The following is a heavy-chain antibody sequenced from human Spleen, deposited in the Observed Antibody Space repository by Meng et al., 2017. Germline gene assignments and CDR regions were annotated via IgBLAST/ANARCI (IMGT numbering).Heavy chain of an antibody. CDR2: IYYSGST. J-gene: IGHJ5*02. Sequence: RPQLQAAGPGLGKPTETLPLPRTVSGGSISSSSYCWGWIRQPSGKGLELIGSIYYSGSTYYNPSLKSRVTISVDTSKNQFSLKLSSVTAADTAVYYCARATAAAAKGRWFDPWGQGTLVTVSS. V-gene: IGHV4-39*06. D-gene: IGHD6-13*01. CDR1: GGSISSSSYC. CDR3: ARATAAAAKGRWFDP.